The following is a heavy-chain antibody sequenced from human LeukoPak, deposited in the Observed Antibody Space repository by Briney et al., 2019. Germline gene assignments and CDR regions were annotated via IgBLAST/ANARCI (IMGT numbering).Heavy chain of an antibody. CDR1: GFTFSSYG. D-gene: IGHD6-19*01. CDR2: ISYDGSNK. V-gene: IGHV3-30*03. CDR3: ARVSIGWYHFDY. J-gene: IGHJ4*02. Sequence: GRSLRLSCAASGFTFSSYGMHWVRQAPGKGLEWVAVISYDGSNKYYADSVKGRFTISRDDSENTLYLQMNSLRAEDTAVYYCARVSIGWYHFDYWGQGTLVTVSS.